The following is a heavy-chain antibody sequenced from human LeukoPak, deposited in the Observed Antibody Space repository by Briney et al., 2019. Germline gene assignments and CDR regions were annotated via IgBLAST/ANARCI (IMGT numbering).Heavy chain of an antibody. J-gene: IGHJ4*02. V-gene: IGHV3-33*01. CDR1: GFTFSSYG. CDR2: IWYDGSNK. CDR3: ARESTAQPFDY. D-gene: IGHD2-2*01. Sequence: QPGRSLRLSCAASGFTFSSYGMHWVRQAPGKGLEWVAAIWYDGSNKYYADSVKGRFTISRDNSKNTLYLQMNSLRAEDTAVYYCARESTAQPFDYWGQGTLVTVSS.